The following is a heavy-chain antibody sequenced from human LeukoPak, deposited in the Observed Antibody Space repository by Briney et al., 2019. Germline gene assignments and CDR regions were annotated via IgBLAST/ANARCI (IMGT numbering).Heavy chain of an antibody. J-gene: IGHJ2*01. CDR3: ARGGSYLSNWYFDL. CDR2: ISAYNGNT. V-gene: IGHV1-18*04. CDR1: GYTFTGYY. D-gene: IGHD1-26*01. Sequence: ASAKVSCKASGYTFTGYYMHWVRQAPGQGLEWMGWISAYNGNTNYAQKLQGRVTMTTDTSTSTAYMELRSLRSDDTAVYYCARGGSYLSNWYFDLWGRGTLVTVSS.